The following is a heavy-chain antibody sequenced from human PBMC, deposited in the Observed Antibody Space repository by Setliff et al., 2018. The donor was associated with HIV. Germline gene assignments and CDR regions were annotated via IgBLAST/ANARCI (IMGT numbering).Heavy chain of an antibody. CDR2: IYYSGSI. D-gene: IGHD4-17*01. CDR3: ARVQMAYAAFDV. Sequence: SETLSLTCSVSGGSISGSSDYWGWIRQPPGKGLEWIGSIYYSGSIYYNPSLKSRVTISVDTPNNHYSLKLSSVTAADTAVYYCARVQMAYAAFDVWGQGTMVTVSS. J-gene: IGHJ3*01. CDR1: GGSISGSSDY. V-gene: IGHV4-39*02.